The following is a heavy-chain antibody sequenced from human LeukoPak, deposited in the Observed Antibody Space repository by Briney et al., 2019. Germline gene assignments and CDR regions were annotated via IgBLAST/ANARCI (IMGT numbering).Heavy chain of an antibody. J-gene: IGHJ6*02. V-gene: IGHV3-23*01. CDR2: ISGSGGST. Sequence: GGSLRLSCAASGFTFSSYAMSWVRQAPGKGLEWVSAISGSGGSTYYADSVKGRFTISRDNSKNTLYLQMNSLRAEDTAVYYCAKQAMVRGAYYYYGTDVWGQGTTVTVSS. CDR3: AKQAMVRGAYYYYGTDV. CDR1: GFTFSSYA. D-gene: IGHD3-10*01.